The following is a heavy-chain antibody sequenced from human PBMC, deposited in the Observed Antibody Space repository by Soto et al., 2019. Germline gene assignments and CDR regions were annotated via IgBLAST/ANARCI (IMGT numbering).Heavy chain of an antibody. CDR2: ISYDGSNK. CDR3: AKEGGSYKIDY. J-gene: IGHJ4*02. Sequence: GGSLRLSCAASGFTFSSYGMHWVRQAPGEGLEWVAVISYDGSNKYYADSVKGRFTISRDNSKNTLYLQMNSLRAEDTAVYYCAKEGGSYKIDYWGQGTLVTVSS. D-gene: IGHD1-26*01. V-gene: IGHV3-30*18. CDR1: GFTFSSYG.